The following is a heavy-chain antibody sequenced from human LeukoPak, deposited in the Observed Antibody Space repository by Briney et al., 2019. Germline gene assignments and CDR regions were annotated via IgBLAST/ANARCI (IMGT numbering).Heavy chain of an antibody. CDR3: ARDRYDGSSAYDFDS. J-gene: IGHJ4*02. CDR2: INPNSGGT. CDR1: GFIFTGYY. V-gene: IGHV1-2*02. Sequence: ASVKVSCKASGFIFTGYYMHWVRQAPGQGLEWMGWINPNSGGTNYAQKFQGRVTMTRDTSISTAYMELTSLRSDDTAMYYCARDRYDGSSAYDFDSWGQGTLVTVSS. D-gene: IGHD3-22*01.